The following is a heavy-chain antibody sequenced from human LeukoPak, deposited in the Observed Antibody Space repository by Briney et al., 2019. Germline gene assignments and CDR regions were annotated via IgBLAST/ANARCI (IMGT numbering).Heavy chain of an antibody. CDR3: ARDLAGVVNYHYYMDV. V-gene: IGHV4-39*07. J-gene: IGHJ6*03. Sequence: TSSETLSLTCTVSGGSISSSSYYWGWIRQPPGKELEWIGSIYYSGSTYYNPSLKSRVTISVDTSKNQFSLKLSSVTAADTAVYYCARDLAGVVNYHYYMDVWGKGTTVTVSS. D-gene: IGHD2-15*01. CDR2: IYYSGST. CDR1: GGSISSSSYY.